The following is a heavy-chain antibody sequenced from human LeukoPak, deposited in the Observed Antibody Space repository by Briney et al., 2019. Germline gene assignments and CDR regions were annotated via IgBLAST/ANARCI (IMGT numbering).Heavy chain of an antibody. J-gene: IGHJ3*02. CDR3: AKNSGYRGLELRVAFDI. V-gene: IGHV3-30*02. Sequence: PGGSLRLSCAASGFTFSSYGMHWVRQAPGKGLEGVAFIRYDGSNKYYADSVKGRFTISRDNSKNTLYLQVNSLRAEDTAVYYCAKNSGYRGLELRVAFDIWGQGTMVTVSS. CDR2: IRYDGSNK. CDR1: GFTFSSYG. D-gene: IGHD1-7*01.